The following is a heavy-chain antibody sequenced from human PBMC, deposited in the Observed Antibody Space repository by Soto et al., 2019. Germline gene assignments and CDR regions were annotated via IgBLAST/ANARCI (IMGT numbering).Heavy chain of an antibody. CDR2: IWYDGSNK. CDR3: ARDMNGDYPRHNWFDP. V-gene: IGHV3-33*01. CDR1: GFTFSSYG. D-gene: IGHD4-17*01. Sequence: GGSLRLSCAASGFTFSSYGMHWVRQAPGKGLEWVAVIWYDGSNKYYADSVKGRFTISRDNSKNTRYLQMNSLRAEDTAVYYCARDMNGDYPRHNWFDPWGQGTLVTVSS. J-gene: IGHJ5*02.